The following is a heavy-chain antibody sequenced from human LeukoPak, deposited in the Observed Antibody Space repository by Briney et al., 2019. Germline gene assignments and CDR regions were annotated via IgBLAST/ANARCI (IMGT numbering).Heavy chain of an antibody. V-gene: IGHV3-21*01. Sequence: PGGSLRLSCAASGLTFSSYSMNWVRQAPGKGLEWVSSIRSSSSYIYYADSLKGRFTVSRDNAKNSLYLQMNSLRAEDSAVYYCARDGPSIAADFDCWGQGTLVTVSS. J-gene: IGHJ4*02. CDR1: GLTFSSYS. D-gene: IGHD6-6*01. CDR2: IRSSSSYI. CDR3: ARDGPSIAADFDC.